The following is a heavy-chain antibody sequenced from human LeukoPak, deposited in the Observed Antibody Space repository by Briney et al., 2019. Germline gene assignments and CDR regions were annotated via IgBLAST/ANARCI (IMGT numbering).Heavy chain of an antibody. Sequence: SETLSLTCTVSGGSISSYYWTWIRQPPGEGLEWIGYIYHSGSTNYNPSLKSRVTISVDTSKNQFSLKLNSVTAADTAVYYCARDVGSFDYWGQGTLVTVSS. CDR2: IYHSGST. CDR1: GGSISSYY. D-gene: IGHD1-26*01. CDR3: ARDVGSFDY. J-gene: IGHJ4*02. V-gene: IGHV4-59*01.